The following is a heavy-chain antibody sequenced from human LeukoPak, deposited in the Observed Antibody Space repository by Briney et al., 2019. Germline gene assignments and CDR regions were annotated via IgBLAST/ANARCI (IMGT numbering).Heavy chain of an antibody. CDR2: ISSSSSTI. CDR1: GFTFSSYS. J-gene: IGHJ4*02. CDR3: ARSSSSSSGTIDY. D-gene: IGHD6-13*01. V-gene: IGHV3-48*02. Sequence: PGVSLRLSCAASGFTFSSYSMNWVRQAPGKGLEWVSYISSSSSTIYYADSVKGRFTISRDNAKNSLYLQMNSLRDEDTAVYYCARSSSSSSGTIDYWGQGTLVTVSS.